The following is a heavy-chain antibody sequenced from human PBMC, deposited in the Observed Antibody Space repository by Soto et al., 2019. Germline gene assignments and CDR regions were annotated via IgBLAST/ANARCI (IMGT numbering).Heavy chain of an antibody. CDR1: GFTFSSYA. Sequence: GGSLRLSCAASGFTFSSYAMHWVRQAPGKGLEYVSVITSNSSNKDYADSVKGRFTISRDNAKNTLYLQMNSLRAEDTAVYYCARAVVDCSSSGHPRDVFDFSGQRTTDLVSS. V-gene: IGHV3-64*04. J-gene: IGHJ6*02. CDR2: ITSNSSNK. D-gene: IGHD6-13*01. CDR3: ARAVVDCSSSGHPRDVFDF.